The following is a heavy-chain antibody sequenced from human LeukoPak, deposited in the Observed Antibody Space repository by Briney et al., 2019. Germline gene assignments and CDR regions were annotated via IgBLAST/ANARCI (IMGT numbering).Heavy chain of an antibody. CDR2: IYYSGST. CDR1: GGSISSNF. J-gene: IGHJ4*02. V-gene: IGHV4-59*01. CDR3: ARAYMVRGVIITAYFDY. D-gene: IGHD3-10*01. Sequence: SETLSLTCTVSGGSISSNFWSWIRQPPGKGLEYIGYIYYSGSTNYNPSLKSRVTISVDTSKNQFSLKLSSVTAADTAVYYCARAYMVRGVIITAYFDYWGQGTLVTVSS.